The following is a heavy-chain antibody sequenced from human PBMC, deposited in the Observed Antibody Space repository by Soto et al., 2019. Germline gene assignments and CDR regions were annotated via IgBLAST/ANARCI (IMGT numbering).Heavy chain of an antibody. Sequence: QVQLVQSGAEVKKPGASVKVSCKASGYTFTSYDINWVRQATGQGLEWMGWMNPNSGNTGYAQKLQGRVTMARNTSISTAYMELSSLRSEDKAVYYCARRSDIVVVVAATHYYFDYWGQGTLVTVSS. J-gene: IGHJ4*02. V-gene: IGHV1-8*01. D-gene: IGHD2-15*01. CDR3: ARRSDIVVVVAATHYYFDY. CDR2: MNPNSGNT. CDR1: GYTFTSYD.